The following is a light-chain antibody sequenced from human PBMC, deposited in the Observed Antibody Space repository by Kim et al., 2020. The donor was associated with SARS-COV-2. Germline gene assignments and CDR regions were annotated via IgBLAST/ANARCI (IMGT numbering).Light chain of an antibody. Sequence: EIVLTQSPGTLSLSPGERATISCRASQSISYYYLAWYQQKPGQAPRLLIYGTSNRDTGIPDRFSGSGSGTDFTLTISRLEPEDFAVYYCQQYGGSLTFGGGTKVDIK. CDR1: QSISYYY. V-gene: IGKV3-20*01. CDR2: GTS. CDR3: QQYGGSLT. J-gene: IGKJ4*01.